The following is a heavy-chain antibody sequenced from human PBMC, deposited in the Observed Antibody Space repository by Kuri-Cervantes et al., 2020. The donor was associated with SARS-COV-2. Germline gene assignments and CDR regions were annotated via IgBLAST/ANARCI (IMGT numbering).Heavy chain of an antibody. CDR3: ARASGYDVFDY. CDR2: INHSGST. D-gene: IGHD5-12*01. Sequence: SQTLSLTCAVYGGSFSGYYWSWIRQPPGKGLEWIGEINHSGSTNYNPSLKSRVTISVDTSKNQFSLKLSSVTAADTAVYHCARASGYDVFDYWGQGTLVTVSS. J-gene: IGHJ4*02. CDR1: GGSFSGYY. V-gene: IGHV4-34*01.